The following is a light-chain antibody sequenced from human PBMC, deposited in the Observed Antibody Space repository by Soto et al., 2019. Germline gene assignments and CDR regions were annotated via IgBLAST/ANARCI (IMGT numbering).Light chain of an antibody. CDR3: QQHHHLPWT. CDR1: EDIGFS. V-gene: IGKV1-33*01. CDR2: DAS. J-gene: IGKJ1*01. Sequence: DIQMTHSPSSLSAFVGGRVSITCQASEDIGFSVKWYHQKPGRPPKLLIYDASNLDAGIPSRFSGSGSQTDFTLTISSLQPEDGGTYYCQQHHHLPWTFGQGTKVEIK.